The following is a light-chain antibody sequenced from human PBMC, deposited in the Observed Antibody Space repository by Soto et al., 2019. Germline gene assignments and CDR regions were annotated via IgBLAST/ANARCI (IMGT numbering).Light chain of an antibody. Sequence: QSVLTQSPSASGTTGQRVSISCSGSSSNIGSNTVNWYQQVPGTAPKLLIYSNSQRPSGVPDRFSGSKSGTSASLAISGLQSEDEADYYCAPWDDSLNGPVFGGGTKLTVL. CDR3: APWDDSLNGPV. J-gene: IGLJ2*01. CDR2: SNS. V-gene: IGLV1-44*01. CDR1: SSNIGSNT.